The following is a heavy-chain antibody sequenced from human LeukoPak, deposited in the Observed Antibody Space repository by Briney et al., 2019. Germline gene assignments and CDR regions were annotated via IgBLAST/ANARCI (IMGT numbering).Heavy chain of an antibody. V-gene: IGHV4-59*05. Sequence: SETLSLTCTVSGGSISSYYWSWIRQPPGKGLEWIGSIYYSGSTYYNPSLKSRVTISVDTSKNQFSLKLSSVTAADTAVYYCARRYSYGPFVRQLIWDYWGQGTLATVSS. CDR1: GGSISSYY. CDR3: ARRYSYGPFVRQLIWDY. CDR2: IYYSGST. D-gene: IGHD5-18*01. J-gene: IGHJ4*02.